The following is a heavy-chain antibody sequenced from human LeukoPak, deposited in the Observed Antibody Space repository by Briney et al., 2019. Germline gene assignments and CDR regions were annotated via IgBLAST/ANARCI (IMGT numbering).Heavy chain of an antibody. J-gene: IGHJ4*02. Sequence: ASVKVSCKASGYTFTGYYMHWVRQAPGQGLEWMGRINPNSGGTNYAQKFQGRVTMTRDTSISTAYMELSRLRSDDTAVYYCARVAAVAGGLIDYWGQGTLVTVSS. V-gene: IGHV1-2*06. CDR3: ARVAAVAGGLIDY. CDR2: INPNSGGT. CDR1: GYTFTGYY. D-gene: IGHD6-19*01.